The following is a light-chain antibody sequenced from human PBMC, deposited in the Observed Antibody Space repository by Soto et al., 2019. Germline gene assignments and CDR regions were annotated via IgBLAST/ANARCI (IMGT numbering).Light chain of an antibody. CDR2: DND. J-gene: IGLJ2*01. CDR3: ATWDRSLSAGV. V-gene: IGLV1-51*01. Sequence: QSVLTQPPSVSAAPGQKVTISCSGSSSNIGNNYVSCYQHFPEAAPKLLIYDNDKRPSGIPDRFSGSKSGTSATLGITGLQTGDEAEYYCATWDRSLSAGVFGGGTKLTVL. CDR1: SSNIGNNY.